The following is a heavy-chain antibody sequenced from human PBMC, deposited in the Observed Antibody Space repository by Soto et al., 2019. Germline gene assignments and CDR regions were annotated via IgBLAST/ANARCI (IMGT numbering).Heavy chain of an antibody. D-gene: IGHD1-1*01. CDR3: PSQTGTTGNYCYGMDG. Sequence: QVQLVQSGAEVKKPGSSVKVSCKASGGTFSRYGISWVRQSPGQGPEWMGGIIPIFGTANYAQKFQGRVTITAEESTSTAYTKRRSRRPEGTAVSYWPSQTGTTGNYCYGMDGWGKGPRSPSPQ. J-gene: IGHJ6*01. CDR1: GGTFSRYG. CDR2: IIPIFGTA. V-gene: IGHV1-69*12.